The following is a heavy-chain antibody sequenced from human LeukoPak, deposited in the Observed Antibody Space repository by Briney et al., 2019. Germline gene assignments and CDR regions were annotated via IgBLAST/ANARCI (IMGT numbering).Heavy chain of an antibody. CDR2: INHSGST. CDR3: ALTDGGYDFGFDY. CDR1: GGSFSGYY. D-gene: IGHD5-12*01. Sequence: SETLSLTCAVYGGSFSGYYWSWIRQPPGKGLEWIGEINHSGSTNYNPSLKSRVTISVDTSKNQFPLKLSSVTAADAAVYYCALTDGGYDFGFDYWGQGTLVTVSS. J-gene: IGHJ4*02. V-gene: IGHV4-34*01.